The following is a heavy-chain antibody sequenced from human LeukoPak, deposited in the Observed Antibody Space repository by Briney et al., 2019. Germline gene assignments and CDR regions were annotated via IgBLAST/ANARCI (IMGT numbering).Heavy chain of an antibody. CDR1: VGSISSYY. D-gene: IGHD2-8*01. CDR2: IYTSGST. Sequence: SETLSLTCTVSVGSISSYYWSCVRQPAGKGLEWIWRIYTSGSTNYDPSLKSRVTMSVDTSKNQISLMRSSVTAAETAVYCFWRENYCTNGVCWAFDPWGKGTLVTASS. J-gene: IGHJ5*02. CDR3: WRENYCTNGVCWAFDP. V-gene: IGHV4-4*07.